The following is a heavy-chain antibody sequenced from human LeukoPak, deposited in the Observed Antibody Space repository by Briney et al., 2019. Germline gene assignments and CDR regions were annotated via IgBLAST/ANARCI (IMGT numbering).Heavy chain of an antibody. V-gene: IGHV1-18*01. CDR2: ISGNNDNP. D-gene: IGHD1-26*01. CDR3: ARDGTSADDY. Sequence: ASVKVSCKTSGYTFSNFGINWVRQAPGQGGEWMGWISGNNDNPNYVQKFQGRVTVTTDSSTSTAYMELRNLTFDDTAVYYCARDGTSADDYWGQGTLVTVSS. CDR1: GYTFSNFG. J-gene: IGHJ4*02.